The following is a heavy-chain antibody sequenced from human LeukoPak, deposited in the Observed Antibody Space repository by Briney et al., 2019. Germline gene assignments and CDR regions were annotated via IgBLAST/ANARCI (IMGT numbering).Heavy chain of an antibody. D-gene: IGHD2-21*02. Sequence: PGGSLRLSCAASGFTFNNAWMSWVRQAPGKGLEWVGRVKSNTDGGTTDYAAPVKGRFTISRDDSKNMVHLQMNSLKPEDTAVYYCTTDPNTIPGLTGGLLWGQGTLVTVSS. CDR2: VKSNTDGGTT. CDR3: TTDPNTIPGLTGGLL. J-gene: IGHJ4*02. CDR1: GFTFNNAW. V-gene: IGHV3-15*01.